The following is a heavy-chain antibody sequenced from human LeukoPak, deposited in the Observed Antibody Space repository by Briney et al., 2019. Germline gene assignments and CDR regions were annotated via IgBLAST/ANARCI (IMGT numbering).Heavy chain of an antibody. V-gene: IGHV3-30*02. CDR3: AKPPIYSYGRFDY. J-gene: IGHJ4*02. Sequence: TGGSLRLSCAASGFTFSSYGVHWVRQAPGKGLEWVAFIRYDGSNKYYADSVKGRFTISRDNSKNTLYLQMNSLRAEDTAVYYCAKPPIYSYGRFDYWGQGTLVTVSS. CDR2: IRYDGSNK. CDR1: GFTFSSYG. D-gene: IGHD5-18*01.